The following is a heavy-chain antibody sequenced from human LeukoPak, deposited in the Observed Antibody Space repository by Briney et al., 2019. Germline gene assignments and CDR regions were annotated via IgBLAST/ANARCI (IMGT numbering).Heavy chain of an antibody. D-gene: IGHD6-6*01. CDR1: GFTFSSYW. J-gene: IGHJ4*02. CDR2: IKQDGREK. V-gene: IGHV3-7*01. Sequence: GSLRLSCAASGFTFSSYWMSWVRQAPGKGLEWVANIKQDGREKYYVDSVKGRFTISRDNAKNSLYLQMNSLRAEDTAVYYCARGGGSIAARSLSVDYWGQGTLVTVSS. CDR3: ARGGGSIAARSLSVDY.